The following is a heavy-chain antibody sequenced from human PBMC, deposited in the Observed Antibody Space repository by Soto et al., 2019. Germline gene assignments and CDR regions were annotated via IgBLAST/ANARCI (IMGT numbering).Heavy chain of an antibody. D-gene: IGHD6-19*01. V-gene: IGHV2-5*02. J-gene: IGHJ4*02. CDR1: GFSLSSPRMA. Sequence: QITLKESGPTLAKPTQTLTLTCTISGFSLSSPRMAVGWIRQPPGKALEWLALIYWDDDKRYSPFLKSRLTITKDTSKNQLVLTMSNMDPVDTARYYCAHIVVAGLGYYFDYWGQGTLVTVSS. CDR3: AHIVVAGLGYYFDY. CDR2: IYWDDDK.